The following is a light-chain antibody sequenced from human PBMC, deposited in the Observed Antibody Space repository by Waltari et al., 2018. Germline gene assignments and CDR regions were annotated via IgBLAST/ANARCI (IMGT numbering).Light chain of an antibody. V-gene: IGKV1-5*03. CDR2: KAS. Sequence: DIHMTQSPSTLSPSVADRVTITCRASQSISSWLAWYQQKPGKAPKLLIYKASSLESGVPSRFSGSGSGTEFTLTISSLQPDDFASYYCQHYNSPITFGPGTKVDIK. CDR3: QHYNSPIT. J-gene: IGKJ3*01. CDR1: QSISSW.